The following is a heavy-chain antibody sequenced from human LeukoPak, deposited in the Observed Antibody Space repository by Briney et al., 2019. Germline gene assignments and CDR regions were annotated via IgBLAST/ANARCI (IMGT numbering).Heavy chain of an antibody. V-gene: IGHV3-74*01. D-gene: IGHD3-22*01. CDR1: GFTFSSYW. J-gene: IGHJ1*01. CDR3: ARAPSEIGGYYPEYFRH. CDR2: IKSDGST. Sequence: QTGGSLRLSCAASGFTFSSYWMRWVRQAPGKGLVWVSRIKSDGSTNYADSVKGRFTISRDNAKNTLSLQMNSLRAEDTGVYYCARAPSEIGGYYPEYFRHWGQGTLVTVSS.